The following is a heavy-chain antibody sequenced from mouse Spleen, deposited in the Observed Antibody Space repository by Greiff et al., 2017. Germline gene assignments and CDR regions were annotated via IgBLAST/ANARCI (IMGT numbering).Heavy chain of an antibody. D-gene: IGHD1-1*01. CDR2: IYPGNSDT. J-gene: IGHJ2*01. V-gene: IGHV1-5*01. CDR3: TRSVDFDYYGSSWDY. Sequence: VQLQQSGTVLARPGASVKMSCKASGYTFTSYWMHWVKQRPGQGLEWIGAIYPGNSDTSYNQKFKGKAKLTAVTSTSTAYMELSSLTNEDSAVYYCTRSVDFDYYGSSWDYWGQGTTLTVSS. CDR1: GYTFTSYW.